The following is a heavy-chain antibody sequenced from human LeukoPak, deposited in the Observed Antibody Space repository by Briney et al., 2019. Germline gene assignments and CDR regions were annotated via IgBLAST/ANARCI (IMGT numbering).Heavy chain of an antibody. V-gene: IGHV1-8*03. D-gene: IGHD2-15*01. CDR2: MNPNSGNT. CDR1: GYTFTSYD. J-gene: IGHJ5*02. CDR3: ARDQEGGYCSGGSCYGWFDP. Sequence: ASVKVSCKASGYTFTSYDINWVRQATGQGLEWMGWMNPNSGNTGYAQKFQGRVTITRNTSISTAYMELSSLRSEDTAVYYCARDQEGGYCSGGSCYGWFDPWGQGTLVTVSS.